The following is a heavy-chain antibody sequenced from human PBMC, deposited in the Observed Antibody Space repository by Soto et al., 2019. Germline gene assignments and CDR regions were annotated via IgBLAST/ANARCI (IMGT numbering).Heavy chain of an antibody. V-gene: IGHV1-18*01. CDR2: ISAYNGNT. Sequence: GASLKVSCKASGYTFTSYGISWVRQAPGQGLEWMGWISAYNGNTNYAQKLQGRVTMTTDKSTSTAYMELSSLRSEDTAVYYCARSGAGGSLRNPSGMDVWGQGTTVTVSS. CDR3: ARSGAGGSLRNPSGMDV. CDR1: GYTFTSYG. D-gene: IGHD4-17*01. J-gene: IGHJ6*02.